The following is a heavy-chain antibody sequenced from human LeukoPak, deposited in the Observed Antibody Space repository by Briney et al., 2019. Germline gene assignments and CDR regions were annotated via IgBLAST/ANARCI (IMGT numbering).Heavy chain of an antibody. CDR2: INSGGSGT. D-gene: IGHD7-27*01. J-gene: IGHJ4*02. CDR3: ATSLGPLTEY. V-gene: IGHV3-74*01. CDR1: GFPLSSYW. Sequence: PGGSLRLSCAASGFPLSSYWMHWVRQTAGKGLVWVSRINSGGSGTSYADSVEGRFTISRDSAKNILYLQMNSLRAEDTALYYCATSLGPLTEYWGQGTLVTVSS.